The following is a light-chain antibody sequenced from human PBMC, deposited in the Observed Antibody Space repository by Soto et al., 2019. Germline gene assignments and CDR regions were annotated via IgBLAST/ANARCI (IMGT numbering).Light chain of an antibody. CDR3: QQYNTWPGT. CDR1: QSVRSY. CDR2: GAS. J-gene: IGKJ1*01. V-gene: IGKV3-15*01. Sequence: EIVMTQSPATLSVSAGEGATLSCGASQSVRSYLAWYQQKPGQAPRLLIYGASTRATGIPARFSGSGSGTEFSLTISSLQSEDFAVYYCQQYNTWPGTFGQGTKVEIK.